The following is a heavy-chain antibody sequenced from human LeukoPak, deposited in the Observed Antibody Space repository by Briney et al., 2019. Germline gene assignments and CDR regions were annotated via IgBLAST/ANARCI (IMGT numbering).Heavy chain of an antibody. CDR1: GFSFSSYA. Sequence: GGSLRLSCVASGFSFSSYAMHWVRQAPGKGLEWVAAIWFDGSKTYYEDSVKGRFTISRDNSKSTLFLQMNSLTIEDTAVYYCARETRLPHNDILINRRAFDIWGQGTILTVSS. V-gene: IGHV3-33*01. CDR2: IWFDGSKT. J-gene: IGHJ3*02. CDR3: ARETRLPHNDILINRRAFDI. D-gene: IGHD3-9*01.